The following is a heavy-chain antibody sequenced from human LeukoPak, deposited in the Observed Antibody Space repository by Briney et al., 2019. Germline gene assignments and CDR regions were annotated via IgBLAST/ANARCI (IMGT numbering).Heavy chain of an antibody. J-gene: IGHJ4*02. D-gene: IGHD3-3*01. Sequence: GGSLRLSCAASGFTFSDYYMSWIRQAPGKGLEWVSYISSSGSTIYYADSVKGRFTISRDNAKNSLYLQMNSPRAEDTAVYYCASYDFWSGPFDYWGQGTLVTVSS. CDR3: ASYDFWSGPFDY. V-gene: IGHV3-11*04. CDR2: ISSSGSTI. CDR1: GFTFSDYY.